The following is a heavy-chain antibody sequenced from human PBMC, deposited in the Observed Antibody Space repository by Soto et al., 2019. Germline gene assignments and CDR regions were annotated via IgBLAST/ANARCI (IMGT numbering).Heavy chain of an antibody. D-gene: IGHD5-18*01. Sequence: ASVKVSCKASGGTFSSYAISWVRQAPGQGLEWMGGIIPIFGTANYAQKFHGRVTITADKSTSTAYMELSSLRSEDTAVDYCARELRPPPHGGTAMVPPYYFYVMDVWGQGTTVTVSS. CDR2: IIPIFGTA. V-gene: IGHV1-69*06. CDR3: ARELRPPPHGGTAMVPPYYFYVMDV. J-gene: IGHJ6*02. CDR1: GGTFSSYA.